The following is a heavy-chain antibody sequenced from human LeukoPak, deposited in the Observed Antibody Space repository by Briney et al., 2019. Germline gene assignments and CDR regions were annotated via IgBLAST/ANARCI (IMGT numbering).Heavy chain of an antibody. D-gene: IGHD1-26*01. V-gene: IGHV3-49*04. CDR2: IRSKAYGGTT. CDR1: GFTVSSNY. Sequence: GGSLRLSCAASGFTVSSNYMSWVRQAPGKGLEWVGFIRSKAYGGTTEYAASVKGRFTISRDDSNSIAYLQMNSLKTEDTAVYYCTRVGGSYSYYFDYWGQGTLVTVSS. J-gene: IGHJ4*02. CDR3: TRVGGSYSYYFDY.